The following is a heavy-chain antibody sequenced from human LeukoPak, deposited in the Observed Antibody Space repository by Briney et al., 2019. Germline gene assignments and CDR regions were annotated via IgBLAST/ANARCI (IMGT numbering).Heavy chain of an antibody. CDR2: INHSGST. D-gene: IGHD3-9*01. CDR3: ARAGGRTGYSLDFDY. V-gene: IGHV4-34*01. Sequence: PSETLSLTCAVYGGSFSGYYWSWIRQPPGKGLEWIGEINHSGSTNYNPSLKGRVTISVDTPKNQFSLRLSSVTAADTAVYYCARAGGRTGYSLDFDYWGQGTLVTVSS. CDR1: GGSFSGYY. J-gene: IGHJ4*02.